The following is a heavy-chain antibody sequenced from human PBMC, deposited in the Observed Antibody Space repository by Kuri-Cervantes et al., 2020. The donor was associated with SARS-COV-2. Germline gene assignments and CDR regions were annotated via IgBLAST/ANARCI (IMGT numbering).Heavy chain of an antibody. CDR2: ISYDGSNK. CDR1: GFTFGSYG. D-gene: IGHD4-17*01. J-gene: IGHJ4*02. CDR3: AKAKTTVTTFDY. V-gene: IGHV3-30*18. Sequence: GGSLKISCAASGFTFGSYGMHWVRQAPGKGLEWVAVISYDGSNKYYADSVKGRFTISRDNSKNTLYLQMNSLRAEDTAVYYCAKAKTTVTTFDYWGQGTLVTVSS.